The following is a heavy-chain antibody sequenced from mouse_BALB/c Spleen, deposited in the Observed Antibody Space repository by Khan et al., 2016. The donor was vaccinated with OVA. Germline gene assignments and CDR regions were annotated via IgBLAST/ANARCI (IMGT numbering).Heavy chain of an antibody. CDR3: ARGARFAY. J-gene: IGHJ3*01. V-gene: IGHV1S137*01. CDR2: ISTYYGDT. Sequence: QVQLKESGAELMRPGVSVKISCKGSGYTFTDYAMHWVKQSHAKSLEWIGIISTYYGDTDYNHKFQGKASLTVDKSSSTAYMELARLTSEDSAIYYCARGARFAYWGQGTLVTVSA. CDR1: GYTFTDYA.